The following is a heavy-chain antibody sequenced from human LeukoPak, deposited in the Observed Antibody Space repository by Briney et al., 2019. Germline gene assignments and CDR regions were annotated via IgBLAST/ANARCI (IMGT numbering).Heavy chain of an antibody. J-gene: IGHJ4*02. D-gene: IGHD6-19*01. Sequence: GGSLRLSCAASGFTFSSYAMHWVRQAPGKGLEWVAVISYNGSSKYYADSVKGRFTISRDNAKNSLYLQMNSLRVEDTAVHYCAKAFHSGGWYEPLDYWGQGTLVTVSS. CDR2: ISYNGSSK. CDR3: AKAFHSGGWYEPLDY. CDR1: GFTFSSYA. V-gene: IGHV3-30-3*01.